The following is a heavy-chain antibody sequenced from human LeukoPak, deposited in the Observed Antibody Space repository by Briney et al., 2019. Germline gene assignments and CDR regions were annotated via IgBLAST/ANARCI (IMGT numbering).Heavy chain of an antibody. D-gene: IGHD2-21*02. J-gene: IGHJ3*01. V-gene: IGHV3-21*01. Sequence: PGGSLRLSCAASGFSFRTYTGNWVRQAPGKGPEWVSSISYNGIYTYYADSVKGRFTISRDNAKNSLYLQMHSLTVEDTAMYYCAKDLGDPGDAWGQGTMVTVS. CDR1: GFSFRTYT. CDR3: AKDLGDPGDA. CDR2: ISYNGIYT.